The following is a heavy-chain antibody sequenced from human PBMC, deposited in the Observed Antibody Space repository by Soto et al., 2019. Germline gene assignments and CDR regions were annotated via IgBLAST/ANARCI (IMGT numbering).Heavy chain of an antibody. V-gene: IGHV4-59*01. CDR3: ARCCWGTSPLQGAFCD. CDR2: IYYSGST. D-gene: IGHD3-3*01. J-gene: IGHJ4*02. CDR1: DGSISNYY. Sequence: PSETLSLTCTVSDGSISNYYWSWIRQPPGKELEWIGYIYYSGSTNYNPSLKSRVTISVDTSKNQFSLQLISVTAADTAVYYCARCCWGTSPLQGAFCDWGLGILVTVSS.